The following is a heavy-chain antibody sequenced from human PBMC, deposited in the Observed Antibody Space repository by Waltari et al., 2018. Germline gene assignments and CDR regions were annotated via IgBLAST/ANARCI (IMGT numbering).Heavy chain of an antibody. D-gene: IGHD3-22*01. CDR1: EFDFSSYA. CDR3: ARDYCDRTNCHGMDV. Sequence: QVQLVESGGGVVQPGRSLRLSCAASEFDFSSYAFHWVRQAPGKGLEWVAVISYNERNIYYVDSVKGRFAISRDNSKKMLYLQMNSLRAEDTAVYYCARDYCDRTNCHGMDVWGQGTTVTVSS. CDR2: ISYNERNI. J-gene: IGHJ6*02. V-gene: IGHV3-30*09.